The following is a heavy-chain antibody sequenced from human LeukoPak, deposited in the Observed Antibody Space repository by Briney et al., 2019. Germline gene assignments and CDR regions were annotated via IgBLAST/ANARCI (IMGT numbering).Heavy chain of an antibody. CDR1: GYSISSGYY. V-gene: IGHV4-38-2*02. J-gene: IGHJ4*02. Sequence: SETLSLTCTVSGYSISSGYYWGWIRQPPGKGLEWIGSIYYSGSTYYNPSLKSRVTISLDTSKNQFSLNLTSDCHMVRGGGYFDYWGQGTPVTVSS. CDR2: IYYSGST. D-gene: IGHD3-10*01. CDR3: DY.